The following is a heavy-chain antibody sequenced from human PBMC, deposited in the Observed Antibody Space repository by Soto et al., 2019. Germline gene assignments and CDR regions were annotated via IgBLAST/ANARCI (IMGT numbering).Heavy chain of an antibody. V-gene: IGHV3-23*01. CDR3: AKGHSSSPSPQYYYYGMDV. CDR1: GLTFSSFA. Sequence: EVQLLESGGGEVQPGGSLRLSCAASGLTFSSFAMSWVRQAPGQGLERVSGISGSGGSTYHADSVKGRFIISRDNTKNVLYLQMNSVRGEDTAVYYCAKGHSSSPSPQYYYYGMDVWGQGTTVTVSS. D-gene: IGHD6-13*01. J-gene: IGHJ6*02. CDR2: ISGSGGST.